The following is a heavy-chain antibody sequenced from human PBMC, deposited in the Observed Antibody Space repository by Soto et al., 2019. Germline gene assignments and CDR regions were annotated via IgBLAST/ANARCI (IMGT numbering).Heavy chain of an antibody. J-gene: IGHJ6*02. Sequence: SVKVSCKASGGTFSSYAISWVRQAPGQGLEWMGGIIPIFGTANYAQKFQGRVTITADKSTSTAYMELSSLRSEDTAVYYCARVPWSSSSWYEDYYYGMDVWGQGTTVTVSS. V-gene: IGHV1-69*06. CDR1: GGTFSSYA. D-gene: IGHD6-13*01. CDR2: IIPIFGTA. CDR3: ARVPWSSSSWYEDYYYGMDV.